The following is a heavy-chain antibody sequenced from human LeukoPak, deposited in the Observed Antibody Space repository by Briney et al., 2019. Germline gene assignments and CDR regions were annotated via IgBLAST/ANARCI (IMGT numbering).Heavy chain of an antibody. CDR1: GGSFSGYY. D-gene: IGHD3-16*01. CDR3: ARRIKFRAADY. Sequence: SETLSLTCAVYGGSFSGYYWSWIRQPPGKGLEWIGEINHSGSTNYNPSLKSRVTISVDTSKNQFSLKLSSVTAADTAVYYCARRIKFRAADYWGKGTLVTVSS. CDR2: INHSGST. J-gene: IGHJ4*02. V-gene: IGHV4-34*01.